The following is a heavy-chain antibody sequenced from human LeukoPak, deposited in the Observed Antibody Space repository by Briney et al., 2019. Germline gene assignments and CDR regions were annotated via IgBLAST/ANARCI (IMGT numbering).Heavy chain of an antibody. CDR3: ARYDSSGSEAFDI. CDR2: LSWNSGTI. Sequence: GGSLRLSCAASGFTFDDYGMSWVRQAPGKGLQWVSGLSWNSGTIGYADSVKGRFTISRDNAKNSLYPQMNSLRAEDMALYYCARYDSSGSEAFDIWGQGTMVTVSS. J-gene: IGHJ3*02. CDR1: GFTFDDYG. D-gene: IGHD3-22*01. V-gene: IGHV3-9*03.